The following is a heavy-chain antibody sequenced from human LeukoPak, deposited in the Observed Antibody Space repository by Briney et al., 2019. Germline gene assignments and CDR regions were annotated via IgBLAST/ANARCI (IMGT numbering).Heavy chain of an antibody. Sequence: GGSLRLSCAASGFTFSSYGMHWVRQAPGKGLEWVAFIRYDGSNKYYADSVKGRFTISRDNSKNTLYLQMNSLRAEDTAVYYCAKKLRYGSSWYAFDIWGQGTMVTVSS. J-gene: IGHJ3*02. CDR1: GFTFSSYG. D-gene: IGHD6-13*01. CDR2: IRYDGSNK. CDR3: AKKLRYGSSWYAFDI. V-gene: IGHV3-30*02.